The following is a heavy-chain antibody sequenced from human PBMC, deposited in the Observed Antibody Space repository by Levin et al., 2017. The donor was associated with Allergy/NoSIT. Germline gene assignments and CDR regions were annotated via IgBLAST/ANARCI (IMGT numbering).Heavy chain of an antibody. J-gene: IGHJ4*02. Sequence: ETLSLTCVVSGFTFSNHAMTWVRQPPGKGLEWVSCIVGSDDSTYYADSVKGRFTISRDNSKNTLYLQMNTLRVEDTAVYYCARDYMSVGDYWGQGTLVTVSS. CDR2: IVGSDDST. D-gene: IGHD2-2*02. CDR3: ARDYMSVGDY. CDR1: GFTFSNHA. V-gene: IGHV3-23*01.